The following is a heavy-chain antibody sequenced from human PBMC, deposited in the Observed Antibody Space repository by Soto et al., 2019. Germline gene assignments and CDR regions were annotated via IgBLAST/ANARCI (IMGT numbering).Heavy chain of an antibody. D-gene: IGHD6-19*01. V-gene: IGHV3-30*18. CDR2: VSHDGRNT. CDR1: GFTFSDYA. J-gene: IGHJ4*02. Sequence: VQLVESGGGVVQPGRSLRLSCSASGFTFSDYAMHWVRQAPGKGLEWVAVVSHDGRNTHYADSVKGRFTISRDSSKNTVSLEMTSLRAEDTSVYYCAKGGRQWLVTSDFNYWGQGALVTVSS. CDR3: AKGGRQWLVTSDFNY.